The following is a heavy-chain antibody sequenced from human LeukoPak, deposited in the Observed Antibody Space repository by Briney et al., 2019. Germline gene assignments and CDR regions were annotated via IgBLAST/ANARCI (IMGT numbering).Heavy chain of an antibody. J-gene: IGHJ4*02. Sequence: GGSLRLSCAVSGFTFSTYGMNWVRQAPGKGLEWVSAISDNGERTYYADSVKGRFTISRDNFKSTLYLQMNSLRAEDTAVYYCAKERGVSKPFDYWGQGTLVTVSS. CDR3: AKERGVSKPFDY. CDR1: GFTFSTYG. D-gene: IGHD2-8*02. CDR2: ISDNGERT. V-gene: IGHV3-23*01.